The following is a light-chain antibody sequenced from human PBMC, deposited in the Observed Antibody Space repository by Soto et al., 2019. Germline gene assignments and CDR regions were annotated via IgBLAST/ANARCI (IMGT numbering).Light chain of an antibody. J-gene: IGKJ4*01. CDR1: QSLLHSSGRYY. Sequence: DIVMTQSPLSLPVTPGEPASISCRSSQSLLHSSGRYYLDWYLQKPGQSPQLLIYLGSHRASGVPDRFSGSGSGTDFTLTISRVEAVDVGIYYCIQALQTPFTFGGGTRAEIK. CDR2: LGS. V-gene: IGKV2-28*01. CDR3: IQALQTPFT.